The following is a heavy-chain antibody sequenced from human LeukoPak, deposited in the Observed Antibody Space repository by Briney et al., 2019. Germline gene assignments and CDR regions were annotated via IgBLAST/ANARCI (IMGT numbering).Heavy chain of an antibody. D-gene: IGHD4-17*01. V-gene: IGHV4-34*01. J-gene: IGHJ5*02. CDR1: GGSFSGYY. Sequence: SETLSLTCAVYGGSFSGYYWSWIRQPPGKGLEWIGEINHSGSTNYNPSLKSRVTMSVDTSKNQFSLKLSSVTAADTAVYYCARSSTVWPFDPWGQGTLVTVSS. CDR3: ARSSTVWPFDP. CDR2: INHSGST.